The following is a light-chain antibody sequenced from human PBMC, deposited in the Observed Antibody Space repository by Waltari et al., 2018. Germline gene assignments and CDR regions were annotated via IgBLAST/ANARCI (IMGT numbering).Light chain of an antibody. V-gene: IGLV1-44*01. Sequence: QSVLTQPPSASATPGPRVTIPCSGSSPNIGRNTCTWYHQLPGTAPKLLIYTNNQRPSGVPDRFSGSKSGTSASLAISGLQSEDEADYYCAVWDDSLNGVVFGGGTKLTVL. CDR3: AVWDDSLNGVV. CDR2: TNN. CDR1: SPNIGRNT. J-gene: IGLJ2*01.